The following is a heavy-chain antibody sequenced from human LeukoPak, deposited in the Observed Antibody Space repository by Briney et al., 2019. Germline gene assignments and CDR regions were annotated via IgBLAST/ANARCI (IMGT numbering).Heavy chain of an antibody. Sequence: SSETLSLTCTVSGGSISSVDYDWGWIRQPPGKALEWIGSIYYSGTTYYNPPLKSRVTISVDASKDQVSLKLSSVTAADTAVYYCARLFPSCTKTTCDFDYWGQGILVSVSS. V-gene: IGHV4-39*01. CDR1: GGSISSVDYD. CDR3: ARLFPSCTKTTCDFDY. CDR2: IYYSGTT. D-gene: IGHD2-8*01. J-gene: IGHJ4*02.